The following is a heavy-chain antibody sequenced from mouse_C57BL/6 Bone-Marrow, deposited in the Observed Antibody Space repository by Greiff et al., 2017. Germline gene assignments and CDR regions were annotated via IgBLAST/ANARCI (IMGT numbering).Heavy chain of an antibody. J-gene: IGHJ3*01. CDR1: GYTFTDYN. V-gene: IGHV1-22*01. CDR3: AGYSPFAY. CDR2: INPNNGGT. D-gene: IGHD2-3*01. Sequence: EVQGVESGPELVKPGASVKMSCKASGYTFTDYNMHWVKQSHGKSLEWIGYINPNNGGTSYNQKFKGKATLTVNKSSSTAYMELRSLTSEDSAVYYCAGYSPFAYGGQGTLVTVSA.